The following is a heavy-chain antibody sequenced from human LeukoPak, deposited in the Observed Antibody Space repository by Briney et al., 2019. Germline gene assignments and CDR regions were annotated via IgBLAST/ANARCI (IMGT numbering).Heavy chain of an antibody. CDR2: ISGSDTGT. CDR3: AKGLYHYFGSGSYTLDF. Sequence: PGGSLRLSCAASGFTFSAYAMSWVRQAPGKGLELVSAISGSDTGTYYADSVKGRFTISRDNSKNTVYLQMNSLRADDTAVYYCAKGLYHYFGSGSYTLDFWGQGTQVTVSS. V-gene: IGHV3-23*01. J-gene: IGHJ4*02. CDR1: GFTFSAYA. D-gene: IGHD3-10*01.